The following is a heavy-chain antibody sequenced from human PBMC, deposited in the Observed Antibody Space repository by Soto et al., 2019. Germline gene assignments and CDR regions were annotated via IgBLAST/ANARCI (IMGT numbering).Heavy chain of an antibody. V-gene: IGHV3-23*01. J-gene: IGHJ5*02. CDR3: AKAYYDFWSGYHSNWFDP. CDR1: GFTFSSYA. Sequence: GGSLRLSCAASGFTFSSYAMSWVRQAPGKGLEWVSAISGSGGSTYYADSVKGRFTISRDNSKNTLYLQMNSLRAEDTAVYYCAKAYYDFWSGYHSNWFDPWGQGTLVTVPQ. D-gene: IGHD3-3*01. CDR2: ISGSGGST.